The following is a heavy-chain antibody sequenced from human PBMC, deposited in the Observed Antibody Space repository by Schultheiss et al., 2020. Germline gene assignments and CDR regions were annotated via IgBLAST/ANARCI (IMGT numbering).Heavy chain of an antibody. CDR2: ISYDGSNK. CDR3: ARDVIGYSSGWEGGYFDY. Sequence: GGSLRLSCAASGFTFSSYAMHWVRQAPGKGLEWVAVISYDGSNKYYADSVKGRFTISRDNSKNTLYLQMNSLRAEDTAVYYCARDVIGYSSGWEGGYFDYWGQGTLVTVSS. CDR1: GFTFSSYA. V-gene: IGHV3-30-3*01. J-gene: IGHJ4*02. D-gene: IGHD6-19*01.